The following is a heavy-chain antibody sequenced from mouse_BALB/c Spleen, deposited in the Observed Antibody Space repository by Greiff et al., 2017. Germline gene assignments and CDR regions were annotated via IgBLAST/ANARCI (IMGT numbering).Heavy chain of an antibody. CDR3: AREKGYYFDY. CDR1: GYTFTSYV. V-gene: IGHV1-14*01. CDR2: INPYNDGT. Sequence: VQLKESEPELVKPGASVKMSCKASGYTFTSYVMHWVKQKPGQGLEWIGYINPYNDGTKYNEKFKGKATLTSDKSSSTAYMELSSLTSEDSAVYYCAREKGYYFDYWGQGTTLTVSS. J-gene: IGHJ2*01.